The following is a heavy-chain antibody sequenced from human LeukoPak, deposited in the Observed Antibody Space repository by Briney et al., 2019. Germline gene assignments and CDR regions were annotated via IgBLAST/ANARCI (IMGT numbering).Heavy chain of an antibody. CDR3: AKRGYSYGLA. V-gene: IGHV3-30*04. CDR2: ISYDGSNK. Sequence: GGSLRLSCAASGFTFSSYAMHWVRQAPGKGLEWVAVISYDGSNKYYADSVKGRFTISRDNSKNTLYLQMNSLRAEDAAVYYCAKRGYSYGLAWGQGTLVTVSS. D-gene: IGHD5-18*01. CDR1: GFTFSSYA. J-gene: IGHJ5*02.